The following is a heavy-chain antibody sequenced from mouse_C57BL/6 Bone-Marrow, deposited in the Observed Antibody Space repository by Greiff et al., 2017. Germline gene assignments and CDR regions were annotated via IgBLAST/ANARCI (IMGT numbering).Heavy chain of an antibody. Sequence: LVESGAELARPGASVKLSCKASGYTFTSYGISWVKQRTGQGLEWIGEIYPRSGNTYYNEKFKGKATLTADKSSSTAYMELRSLTSEDSAVYFCARDDYDGVYFDYWGPGTTLTVSS. CDR2: IYPRSGNT. V-gene: IGHV1-81*01. CDR1: GYTFTSYG. CDR3: ARDDYDGVYFDY. J-gene: IGHJ2*01. D-gene: IGHD2-4*01.